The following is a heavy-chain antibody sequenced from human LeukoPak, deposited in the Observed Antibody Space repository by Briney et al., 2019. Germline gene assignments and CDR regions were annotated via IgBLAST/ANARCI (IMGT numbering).Heavy chain of an antibody. CDR3: ARELRVAGRVGYYYYGMDV. CDR1: GFTFSSYG. Sequence: PGGALRLSFASSGFTFSSYGMHGVRQAPGKGLEGVAGICYDGSNKYYADSVKGRFTISRDKSKNTLYLQMNSLRAEDTAVYYCARELRVAGRVGYYYYGMDVWGQGTTVTVSS. D-gene: IGHD6-19*01. J-gene: IGHJ6*02. V-gene: IGHV3-33*01. CDR2: ICYDGSNK.